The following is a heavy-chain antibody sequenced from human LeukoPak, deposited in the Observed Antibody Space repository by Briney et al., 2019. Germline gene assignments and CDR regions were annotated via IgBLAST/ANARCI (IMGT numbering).Heavy chain of an antibody. CDR3: ARATSKTHYYMDV. D-gene: IGHD5/OR15-5a*01. J-gene: IGHJ6*03. Sequence: SETLSLTCTVSGGSISSYYWSWIRQPPGKGLEWIGYIYYSGSTNYNPSLKSRVTISVDTSKNQFSLKLSSVTAADTAVYYCARATSKTHYYMDVWGKGTTVTVSS. CDR1: GGSISSYY. V-gene: IGHV4-59*01. CDR2: IYYSGST.